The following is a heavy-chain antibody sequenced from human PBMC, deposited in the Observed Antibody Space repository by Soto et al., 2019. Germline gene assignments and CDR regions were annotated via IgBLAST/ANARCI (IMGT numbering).Heavy chain of an antibody. J-gene: IGHJ4*02. CDR3: AKASDSSWPYYFDS. CDR2: MTSGGST. Sequence: GGSLRLSCAASGFSFSNYVMAWVRQAPGKGLEWVSAMTSGGSTYYPDSVKGRFTISRDDSGNTLYLQMNSLRAEDTAVYYCAKASDSSWPYYFDSWGQGTLVTVSS. D-gene: IGHD6-13*01. V-gene: IGHV3-23*01. CDR1: GFSFSNYV.